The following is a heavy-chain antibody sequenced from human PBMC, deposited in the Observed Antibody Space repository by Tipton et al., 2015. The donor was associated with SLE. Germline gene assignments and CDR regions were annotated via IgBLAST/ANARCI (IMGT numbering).Heavy chain of an antibody. Sequence: TLSLTCAVYGGSFSGYYWSWIRQPPGKGLEWIGEINHSGSTNYNPSLKSRATISIDTSKNQFSLKLSSVTAADTSVYYCARGKDYDFWSGYYRRDASDIWGQGTMVTVSS. CDR2: INHSGST. J-gene: IGHJ3*02. CDR1: GGSFSGYY. CDR3: ARGKDYDFWSGYYRRDASDI. V-gene: IGHV4-34*01. D-gene: IGHD3-3*01.